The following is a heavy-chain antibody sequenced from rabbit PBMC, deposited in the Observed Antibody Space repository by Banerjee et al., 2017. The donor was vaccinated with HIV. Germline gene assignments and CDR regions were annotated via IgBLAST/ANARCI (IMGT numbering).Heavy chain of an antibody. CDR2: IGYGGGT. CDR1: GFSFNNNYV. D-gene: IGHD4-1*01. CDR3: ARDLAGVIGWNFDL. Sequence: QEQLEESGGDLVKPEGSLTLTCTASGFSFNNNYVMCWVRQAPGKGLEWIACIGYGGGTWYASWVNGRFTISKTSSTTVTLQMTSLTAADTATYFCARDLAGVIGWNFDLWGPGTLVTVS. V-gene: IGHV1S45*01. J-gene: IGHJ4*01.